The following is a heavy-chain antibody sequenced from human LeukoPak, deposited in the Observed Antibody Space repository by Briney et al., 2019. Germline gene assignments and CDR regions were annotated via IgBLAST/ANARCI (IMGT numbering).Heavy chain of an antibody. V-gene: IGHV4-4*07. CDR1: GGSISSYY. D-gene: IGHD2-2*01. J-gene: IGHJ5*02. Sequence: SETLSLTCTVSGGSISSYYWSWIRQPAGKGLEWIGRIYTSGSTTYNPSLKSRVTMSVDTSKNQFSLKLSSVTAADTAVYYCARDLLGYCSSTSCYGFDPWGQGTLVTVSS. CDR3: ARDLLGYCSSTSCYGFDP. CDR2: IYTSGST.